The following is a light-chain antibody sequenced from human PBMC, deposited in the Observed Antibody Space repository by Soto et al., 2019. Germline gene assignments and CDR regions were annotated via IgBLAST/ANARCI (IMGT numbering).Light chain of an antibody. J-gene: IGKJ1*01. V-gene: IGKV1-27*01. CDR2: AAS. Sequence: QSPSSLSGSVGARASITCRPSQTISTYFTWYQQKPGKVPNLLIYAASTLQSGVPSRSSGSGSGTDFTLTISSVQPEDVATYYCQKDNRAPRTFGQGTKVDIK. CDR1: QTISTY. CDR3: QKDNRAPRT.